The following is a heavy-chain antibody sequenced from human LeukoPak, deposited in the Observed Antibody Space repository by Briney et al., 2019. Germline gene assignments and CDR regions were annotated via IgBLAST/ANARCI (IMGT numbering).Heavy chain of an antibody. CDR1: GFTFSTYD. Sequence: PGXSLRLSCTASGFTFSTYDMSWVRQAPGKGLEWVSPVSVNGRSTYYADSVKGRFTISRDNSKNTLYLQMNSPRAEDTALYYCAKPGEASNYYFDYWGQGALVTVSS. CDR3: AKPGEASNYYFDY. V-gene: IGHV3-23*01. D-gene: IGHD2-21*01. CDR2: VSVNGRST. J-gene: IGHJ4*02.